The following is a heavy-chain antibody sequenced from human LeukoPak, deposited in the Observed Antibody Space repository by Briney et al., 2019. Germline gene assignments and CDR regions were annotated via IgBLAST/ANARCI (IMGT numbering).Heavy chain of an antibody. V-gene: IGHV3-30*02. CDR1: GFTFSGFG. Sequence: GGSLRLSCAASGFTFSGFGMHWVRQAPGKGLEWVAFIRYDGSNKYYADSVKGRFTISRDNSKNTLYLQMNSLRPEDTAVYYCAKSIPTMAVAVSTRQWGQGTLVTVSS. CDR2: IRYDGSNK. CDR3: AKSIPTMAVAVSTRQ. D-gene: IGHD6-19*01. J-gene: IGHJ4*02.